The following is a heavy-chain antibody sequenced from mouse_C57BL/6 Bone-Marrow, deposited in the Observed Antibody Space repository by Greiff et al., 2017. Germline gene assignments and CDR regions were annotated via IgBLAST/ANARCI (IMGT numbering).Heavy chain of an antibody. CDR3: SSYDGNYFDF. Sequence: EVQLQQSGAELVRPGASVKLSCTASGFNIKDDYIHWVKQRPEQGLEWIGWIDPDIGATEYASKFQGKATITSATSSNTAYLQLRSLTSEDTAVYYCSSYDGNYFDFWGQGTPLTVAS. D-gene: IGHD2-3*01. V-gene: IGHV14-4*01. J-gene: IGHJ2*01. CDR2: IDPDIGAT. CDR1: GFNIKDDY.